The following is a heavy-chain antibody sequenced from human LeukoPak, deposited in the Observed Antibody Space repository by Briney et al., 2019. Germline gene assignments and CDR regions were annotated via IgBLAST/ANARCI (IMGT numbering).Heavy chain of an antibody. CDR1: GFTFSSYA. CDR2: ISGSGGST. Sequence: AGGSLRLSCAASGFTFSSYAMSWVRQAPGKGLEWVSAISGSGGSTYYADSVKGRFTISRDNSKNTLYLQMNSLRAEDTAVYYCAKNAEGRITMIVVGVHFDYWGQGTLVTVSS. V-gene: IGHV3-23*01. J-gene: IGHJ4*02. D-gene: IGHD3-22*01. CDR3: AKNAEGRITMIVVGVHFDY.